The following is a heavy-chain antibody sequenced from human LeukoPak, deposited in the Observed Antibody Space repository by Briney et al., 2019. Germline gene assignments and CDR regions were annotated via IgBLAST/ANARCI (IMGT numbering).Heavy chain of an antibody. Sequence: GGSLRLSCAASGFTFSSYWMSWVRKAPGKRLEWVANINQDGSEKYYVDSVKGRFIISRDNARNSLFLQMNILTAEDTAIYYCVREGAYSTSSPAGYWGQGTLVSVSS. CDR3: VREGAYSTSSPAGY. V-gene: IGHV3-7*01. J-gene: IGHJ4*02. D-gene: IGHD6-6*01. CDR2: INQDGSEK. CDR1: GFTFSSYW.